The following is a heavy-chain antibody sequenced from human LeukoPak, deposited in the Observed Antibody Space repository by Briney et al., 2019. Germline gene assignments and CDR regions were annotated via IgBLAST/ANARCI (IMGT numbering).Heavy chain of an antibody. D-gene: IGHD3-22*01. CDR3: ARAYYDSSGYYYVYFDY. Sequence: GGSLRLSCAASGFTFSTYWMSWARQAPGKGLEWVANIKHDGSEKYYVDSVKGRFTISRDNARNSLYLQMNSLRVEDTAVYYCARAYYDSSGYYYVYFDYWGQGTLVTVSS. CDR1: GFTFSTYW. J-gene: IGHJ4*02. CDR2: IKHDGSEK. V-gene: IGHV3-7*01.